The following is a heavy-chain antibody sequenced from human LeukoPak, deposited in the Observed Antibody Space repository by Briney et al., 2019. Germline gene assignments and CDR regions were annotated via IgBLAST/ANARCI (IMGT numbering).Heavy chain of an antibody. CDR3: ARGRTYYYDTSGYYPSIYYGMDA. J-gene: IGHJ6*02. Sequence: SETLSLTCTVSGGSFSGYYWYWIHQPPGKGLEWIGEINHGESTNYNPSLKSRATLSVDTSKNQFSLKLTSVTAADTAVYYCARGRTYYYDTSGYYPSIYYGMDAWGQGTTVIVSS. CDR1: GGSFSGYY. CDR2: INHGEST. V-gene: IGHV4-34*01. D-gene: IGHD3-22*01.